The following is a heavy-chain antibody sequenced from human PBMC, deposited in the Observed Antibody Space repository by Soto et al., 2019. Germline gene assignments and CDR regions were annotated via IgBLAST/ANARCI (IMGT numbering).Heavy chain of an antibody. V-gene: IGHV4-59*08. CDR2: IYSNGGT. J-gene: IGHJ6*02. CDR1: GDSIGTYN. CDR3: MRQGIGALHGLVDV. D-gene: IGHD1-26*01. Sequence: QVQLQASGPGLVKPSDTLSLTCTVSGDSIGTYNWGWIRQPPGKRLEWIGYIYSNGGTSYNPALKSRVTISADTSTKQFCLRLSSVTAADTAVYYCMRQGIGALHGLVDVWGQWTTVTVSS.